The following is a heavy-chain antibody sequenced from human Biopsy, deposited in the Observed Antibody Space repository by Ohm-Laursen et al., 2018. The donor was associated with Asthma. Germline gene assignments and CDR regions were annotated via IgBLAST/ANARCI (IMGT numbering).Heavy chain of an antibody. V-gene: IGHV1-2*06. D-gene: IGHD3/OR15-3a*01. Sequence: GASVKVSCKASGYPFTDYYVHWVRQAPGQGLEWMGRIDPNSGGTNYAQKFLGRVTMTRDTSVNTAFMVLSRLRSDDTAVYYCARIKIRIGAGTGRYFDLWGRGTLVTVSS. CDR2: IDPNSGGT. CDR1: GYPFTDYY. CDR3: ARIKIRIGAGTGRYFDL. J-gene: IGHJ2*01.